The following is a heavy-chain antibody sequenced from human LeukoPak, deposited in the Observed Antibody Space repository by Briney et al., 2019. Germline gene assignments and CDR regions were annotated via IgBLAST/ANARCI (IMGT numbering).Heavy chain of an antibody. CDR1: GGTFSSYA. Sequence: GASVKVSCKASGGTFSSYAISWVRQAPGQGLEWMGRIIPILGIANYAQKFQGRVTITADKSTSTAYMELSSLRSEDTAVYYCARNGLPDDYYYDSSGYRLRSDQYFQHWGQGTLVTVSS. CDR2: IIPILGIA. V-gene: IGHV1-69*04. J-gene: IGHJ1*01. CDR3: ARNGLPDDYYYDSSGYRLRSDQYFQH. D-gene: IGHD3-22*01.